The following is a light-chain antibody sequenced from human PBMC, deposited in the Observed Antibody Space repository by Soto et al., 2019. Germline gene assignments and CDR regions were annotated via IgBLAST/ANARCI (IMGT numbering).Light chain of an antibody. CDR1: SSDVGGYNY. V-gene: IGLV2-14*01. CDR2: DVS. CDR3: SSYTSSSTYV. J-gene: IGLJ1*01. Sequence: QSVLTRPASVSGSPGQSITIPCTGTSSDVGGYNYVSWYQQHPGKAPKLMIYDVSNRPSGVSNRFSGSKSGNTASLTISGLQAEDEADYYCSSYTSSSTYVFGTGTKVTVL.